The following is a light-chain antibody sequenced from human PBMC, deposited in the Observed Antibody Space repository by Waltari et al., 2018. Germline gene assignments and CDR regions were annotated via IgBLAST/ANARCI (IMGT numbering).Light chain of an antibody. CDR2: NIF. Sequence: DVQMTQSPYSLSASLGDTVTITCRASHSITNSVQWYQQKLGRAPKLLIYNIFYLDDGVPSRFSGSGSGTDFTLTINGLQPEDVATYYCQQSFLTPPYTFGQGTKLDIK. CDR3: QQSFLTPPYT. J-gene: IGKJ2*01. CDR1: HSITNS. V-gene: IGKV1-39*01.